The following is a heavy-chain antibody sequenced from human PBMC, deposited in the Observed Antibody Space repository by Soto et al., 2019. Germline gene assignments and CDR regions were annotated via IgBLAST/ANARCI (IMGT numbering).Heavy chain of an antibody. CDR3: AREGGQEDILTGHIVH. Sequence: ASVKVSCKASGYTFTSYYMHWVRQAPGQGLEWMGIINPSGGSTSYAQKFQGRVTMTRDTSTSTVYMELSSLRSEDTAVYYCAREGGQEDILTGHIVHWGQGTLVTVAS. D-gene: IGHD3-9*01. CDR2: INPSGGST. J-gene: IGHJ4*02. V-gene: IGHV1-46*01. CDR1: GYTFTSYY.